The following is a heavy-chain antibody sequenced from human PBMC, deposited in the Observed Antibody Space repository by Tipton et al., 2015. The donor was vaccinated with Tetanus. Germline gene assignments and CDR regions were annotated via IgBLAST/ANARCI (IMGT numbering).Heavy chain of an antibody. V-gene: IGHV3-33*01. CDR1: GFTFSSYG. CDR3: AGDSSEGYCTNGVCYNGNWFDP. Sequence: SGFTFSSYGMHWVRQAPGKGLEWVAVIWYDGSNKYYAGSGKGRFTISRDNSKNTLYLQMNSLRAEDTAVYYCAGDSSEGYCTNGVCYNGNWFDPWGQGTLVTVSS. CDR2: IWYDGSNK. D-gene: IGHD2-8*01. J-gene: IGHJ5*02.